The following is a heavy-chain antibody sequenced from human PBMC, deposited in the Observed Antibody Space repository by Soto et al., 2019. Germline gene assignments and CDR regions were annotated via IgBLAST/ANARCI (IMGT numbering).Heavy chain of an antibody. V-gene: IGHV1-69*01. CDR2: IIPIFGTA. Sequence: QVQLVQSGAEVKKPGSSVKVSCKASGGTFSSYAISWVRQAPGQGLEWMGGIIPIFGTANYAQKFQGRVTITADESTSTAYMELSSLRSEDTAVYYCARGKPVGGHPGDNYYGMDVWGQGTTVTVSS. J-gene: IGHJ6*02. CDR3: ARGKPVGGHPGDNYYGMDV. CDR1: GGTFSSYA. D-gene: IGHD3-16*01.